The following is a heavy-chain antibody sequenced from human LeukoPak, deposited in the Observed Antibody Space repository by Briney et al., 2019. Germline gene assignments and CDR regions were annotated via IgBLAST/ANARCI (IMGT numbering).Heavy chain of an antibody. D-gene: IGHD6-6*01. CDR2: IWYDGSNK. CDR1: GFTFSTYG. CDR3: ARDFTLYGSFSWFDY. Sequence: GGSLRLSCAASGFTFSTYGMHWVRQAPGKGLEWVAVIWYDGSNKYYAGSVKGRFTISRDNSKNTLYLQMNSLRAEDTAMYYCARDFTLYGSFSWFDYWGQGTLVTVSS. J-gene: IGHJ4*02. V-gene: IGHV3-33*01.